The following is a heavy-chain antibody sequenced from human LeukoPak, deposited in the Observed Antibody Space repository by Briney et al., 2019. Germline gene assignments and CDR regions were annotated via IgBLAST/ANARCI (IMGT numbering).Heavy chain of an antibody. D-gene: IGHD1-1*01. Sequence: GASVKVSCKASGYTFTGYYMHWVRQAPGQGLEWMGWINPNSGGTKYAQKFQGRVTMTRDTSISTVYMELRRLRSDDTAVYYCARDKQLDWAHYHYCYMDVWGKGTTVTVSS. V-gene: IGHV1-2*02. J-gene: IGHJ6*03. CDR3: ARDKQLDWAHYHYCYMDV. CDR1: GYTFTGYY. CDR2: INPNSGGT.